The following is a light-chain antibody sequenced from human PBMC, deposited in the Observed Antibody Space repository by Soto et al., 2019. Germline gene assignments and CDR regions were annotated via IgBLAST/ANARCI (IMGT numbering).Light chain of an antibody. V-gene: IGKV3-11*01. CDR1: QRVARS. CDR2: EVS. J-gene: IGKJ2*01. Sequence: ELVLPQSPATLSLSLGEGATLSCSASQRVARSIAWYQQKPGQAPRLLIYEVSNRATAIPAMFSGSGSGADFTLTISSLEPEDFAVYYCQLGRETFGQGTKLEIK. CDR3: QLGRET.